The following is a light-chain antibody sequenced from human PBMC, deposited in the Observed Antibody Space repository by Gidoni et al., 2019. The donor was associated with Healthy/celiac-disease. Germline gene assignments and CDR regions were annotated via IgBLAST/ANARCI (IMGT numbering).Light chain of an antibody. CDR3: QQYDNLPRT. Sequence: QIDQPPSSLSASVGDRVTITCQASQDISNYLNWYQQKPGKAPKLLIYDASNVETGVPSRFSGSGSGTDFTFTISSLQPEDIATYYCQQYDNLPRTFGGGTKVEIK. CDR2: DAS. J-gene: IGKJ4*01. V-gene: IGKV1-33*01. CDR1: QDISNY.